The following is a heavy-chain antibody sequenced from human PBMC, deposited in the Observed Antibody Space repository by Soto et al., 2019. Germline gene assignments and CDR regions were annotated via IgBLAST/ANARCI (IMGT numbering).Heavy chain of an antibody. V-gene: IGHV1-69*13. Sequence: ASVKVSCKASGGTFSRYAISWVRQAPGQGLEWMGGIIPIFGTANYAQKFQGRVTITADESTSTAYMELSSLRSEDTAVYYCASAPYYYGSGSYGWEPFDYWGQGTLVTVSS. CDR2: IIPIFGTA. J-gene: IGHJ4*02. CDR1: GGTFSRYA. D-gene: IGHD3-10*01. CDR3: ASAPYYYGSGSYGWEPFDY.